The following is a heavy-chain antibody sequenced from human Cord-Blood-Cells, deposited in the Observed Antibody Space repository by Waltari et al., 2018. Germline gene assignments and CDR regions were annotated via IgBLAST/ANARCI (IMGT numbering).Heavy chain of an antibody. D-gene: IGHD6-13*01. CDR2: ISSSSSYI. CDR3: ARGGQQLVLGDSGDWFDP. Sequence: EVQLVESGGGLVKPGGSLRLSCAAPGCTFSSYSMNWVLKAPGTGLEWVSSISSSSSYIYYADSVKGRFTISRENAKNSLYLQMNSLRAEDTAVYYCARGGQQLVLGDSGDWFDPWGQGTLVTVSS. CDR1: GCTFSSYS. J-gene: IGHJ5*02. V-gene: IGHV3-21*01.